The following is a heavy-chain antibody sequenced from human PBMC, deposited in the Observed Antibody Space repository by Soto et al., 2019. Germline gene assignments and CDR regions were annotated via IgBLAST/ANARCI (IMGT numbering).Heavy chain of an antibody. CDR1: GGSISSYY. D-gene: IGHD4-17*01. V-gene: IGHV4-59*08. Sequence: QVQLQESGPGLVKPSETLSLTCTVSGGSISSYYWSWIRQPPGKGLEWIGYIHYSGSTNYNPSLKSRVNISVDTSKTQFSLKLSSVTAADTAVYYCARRYGVFFDYWGQGTLVTVSS. J-gene: IGHJ4*02. CDR2: IHYSGST. CDR3: ARRYGVFFDY.